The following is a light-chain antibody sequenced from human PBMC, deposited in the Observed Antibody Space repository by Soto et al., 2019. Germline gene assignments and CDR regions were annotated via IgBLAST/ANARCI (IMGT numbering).Light chain of an antibody. CDR2: GVS. CDR1: SSVVGSYNL. V-gene: IGLV2-23*02. Sequence: QSVLTQPAPVSGSPGQSITISCTGTSSVVGSYNLVSWYQQHPGKAPKLMIYGVSKRPSGVSNRFSGSKSGNTASLTISGLQAEDEADYYCCSYAGSSTYVFGTGTKVTVL. CDR3: CSYAGSSTYV. J-gene: IGLJ1*01.